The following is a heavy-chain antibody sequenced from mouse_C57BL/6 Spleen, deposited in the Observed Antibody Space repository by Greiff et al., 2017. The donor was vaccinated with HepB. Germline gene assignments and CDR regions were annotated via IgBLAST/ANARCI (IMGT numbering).Heavy chain of an antibody. Sequence: QVQLQQSGAELVRPGPSVKVSCKASGYAFTNYLIEWVKQRPGQGLEWIGVINPGSGGTNYNEKFKGKATLTADKSSSTAFMQLSSLTSEDSAVYFCARAGVTRYFDVWGTGTTVTVSS. CDR3: ARAGVTRYFDV. CDR1: GYAFTNYL. J-gene: IGHJ1*03. CDR2: INPGSGGT. V-gene: IGHV1-54*01.